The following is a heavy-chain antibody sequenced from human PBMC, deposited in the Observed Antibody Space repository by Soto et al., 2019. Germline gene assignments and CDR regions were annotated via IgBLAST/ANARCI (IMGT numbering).Heavy chain of an antibody. CDR3: AKDTSIFGVVIIH. D-gene: IGHD3-3*01. CDR2: ISGSDGST. Sequence: EVQLLESGGGLVQPGGSLRLSCAASGFTFSSYAMSWVRQAPGKGLEWVSAISGSDGSTYYADSVKGRFTISRDNSKNTLYLQMNSLRAEDTAVYYCAKDTSIFGVVIIHWGQGTLVTVSS. CDR1: GFTFSSYA. V-gene: IGHV3-23*01. J-gene: IGHJ4*02.